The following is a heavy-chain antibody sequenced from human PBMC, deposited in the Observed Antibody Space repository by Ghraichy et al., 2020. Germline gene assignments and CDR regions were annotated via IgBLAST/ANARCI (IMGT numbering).Heavy chain of an antibody. J-gene: IGHJ6*02. CDR3: AKDSCSGGSCYSGVYYYYYGMDV. CDR1: GFTFSSYA. CDR2: ISGSGGST. V-gene: IGHV3-23*01. D-gene: IGHD2-15*01. Sequence: GESLNISCAASGFTFSSYAMSWVRQAPGKGLEWVSAISGSGGSTYYADSVKGRFTISRDNSKNTLYLQMNSLRAEDTAVYYCAKDSCSGGSCYSGVYYYYYGMDVWGQGTTVTVSS.